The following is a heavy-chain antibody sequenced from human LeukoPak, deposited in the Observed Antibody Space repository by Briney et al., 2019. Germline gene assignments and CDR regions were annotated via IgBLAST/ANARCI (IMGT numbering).Heavy chain of an antibody. J-gene: IGHJ4*02. CDR3: AASPMFWSGYEGDY. CDR1: GFTFTSSA. V-gene: IGHV1-58*02. D-gene: IGHD3-3*01. CDR2: IVVGSGNT. Sequence: SVKVPCKASGFTFTSSAMQWVRQARGQRLEWIGWIVVGSGNTNYAQKFQERVTITRDMSTSTAYMELSSLRSEDTAVYYCAASPMFWSGYEGDYWGQGTLVTVSS.